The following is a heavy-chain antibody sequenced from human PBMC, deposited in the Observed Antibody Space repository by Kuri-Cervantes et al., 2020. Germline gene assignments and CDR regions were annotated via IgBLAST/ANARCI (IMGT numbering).Heavy chain of an antibody. CDR1: GFTFDDYA. J-gene: IGHJ4*02. V-gene: IGHV3-33*08. CDR3: ARESVAGTNGPWYYFDY. Sequence: GGSLRLSCAASGFTFDDYAMHWVRQAPGKGLEWVAVIWYDGSNKYYADSVKGRFTISRDNSKNTLYLQMNSLRAEDTAVYYCARESVAGTNGPWYYFDYWGQGTLVTVSS. D-gene: IGHD6-19*01. CDR2: IWYDGSNK.